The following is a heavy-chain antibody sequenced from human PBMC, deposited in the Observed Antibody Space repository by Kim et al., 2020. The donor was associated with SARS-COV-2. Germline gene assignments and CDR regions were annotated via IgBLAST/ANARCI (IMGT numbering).Heavy chain of an antibody. CDR2: STN. V-gene: IGHV3-48*01. J-gene: IGHJ5*02. CDR3: ARDQGGSSNP. D-gene: IGHD2-15*01. Sequence: STNYYAASVKGRFTISRDNAKNSLYLQMNSLRAEDTAVYYCARDQGGSSNPWGQGTLVTVSP.